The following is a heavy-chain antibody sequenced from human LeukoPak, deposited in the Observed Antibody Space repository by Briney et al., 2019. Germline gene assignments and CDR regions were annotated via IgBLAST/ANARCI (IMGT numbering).Heavy chain of an antibody. CDR1: GGTFSSYA. V-gene: IGHV1-18*01. Sequence: ASVKVSCKASGGTFSSYAISWVRQAPGQGLEWMGWISAYNGNTNYAQKLQGRVTMTTDTSTSTAYMELRSLRSDDTAVYYCARDTFPNYYDSSGYYNYWGQGTLVTVSS. D-gene: IGHD3-22*01. J-gene: IGHJ4*02. CDR2: ISAYNGNT. CDR3: ARDTFPNYYDSSGYYNY.